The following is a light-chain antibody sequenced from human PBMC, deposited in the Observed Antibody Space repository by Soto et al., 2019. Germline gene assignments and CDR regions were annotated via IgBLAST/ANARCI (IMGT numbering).Light chain of an antibody. V-gene: IGLV2-8*01. CDR2: EVT. Sequence: QSALTQPPSASGSPGQSVTISCTGTSSDVGGYNYVSWYQQYPGRAPKLMMYEVTKRPSGVPDRFSGSKSCNTASLTVSGLQAEDEADYYCSSYAASNNFYFVFGGGTKLTVL. CDR3: SSYAASNNFYFV. CDR1: SSDVGGYNY. J-gene: IGLJ3*02.